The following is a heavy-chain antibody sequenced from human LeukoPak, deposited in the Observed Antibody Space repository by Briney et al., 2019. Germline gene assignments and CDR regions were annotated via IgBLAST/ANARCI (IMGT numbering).Heavy chain of an antibody. Sequence: PGGSLRLSCAGVGFTFRNYHMFWVRQAPGKGLEWVSSISGSGSHKDYADSVKGRFAISRDNAKNSMSLQMNNLRAEDTAVYYCARVSILVVPGALDYRGQGIPVTVSS. CDR2: ISGSGSHK. CDR1: GFTFRNYH. V-gene: IGHV3-21*01. D-gene: IGHD2-2*01. CDR3: ARVSILVVPGALDY. J-gene: IGHJ4*02.